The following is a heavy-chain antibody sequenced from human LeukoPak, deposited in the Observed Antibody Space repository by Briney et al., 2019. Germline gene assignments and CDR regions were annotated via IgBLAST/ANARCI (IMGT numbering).Heavy chain of an antibody. J-gene: IGHJ3*02. V-gene: IGHV4-61*02. CDR1: GGSISNLNYY. D-gene: IGHD3-22*01. CDR2: IYASGST. CDR3: ARPSTYYYDSSGHGAFDI. Sequence: SETLSLTCTVSGGSISNLNYYWSWIRQPAGTGLEWIGRIYASGSTNYNPSLKSRVTISVDTSKNQFSLKLSSVTAADTAVYYCARPSTYYYDSSGHGAFDIWGQGTMVTVSS.